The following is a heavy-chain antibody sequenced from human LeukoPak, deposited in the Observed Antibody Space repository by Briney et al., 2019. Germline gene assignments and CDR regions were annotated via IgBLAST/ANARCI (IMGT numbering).Heavy chain of an antibody. Sequence: PSETLSLTCTVSGGSISSTTYYWGWIRQPPGEGLEWIGSMHYSGSTYYNPSLNSRVTISLDTSKNLFSLRLSSVTAADTVVYYCTGDYGDYVIGHWGQGTLVTVSS. CDR3: TGDYGDYVIGH. CDR1: GGSISSTTYY. V-gene: IGHV4-39*01. D-gene: IGHD4-17*01. J-gene: IGHJ4*02. CDR2: MHYSGST.